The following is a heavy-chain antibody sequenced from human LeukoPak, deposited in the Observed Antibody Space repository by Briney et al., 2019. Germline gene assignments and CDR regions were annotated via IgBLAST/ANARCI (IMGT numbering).Heavy chain of an antibody. V-gene: IGHV3-23*01. Sequence: HAGGSLRLSCAASGYTFSSYAMSWVPQAPGKGLEWVSAISGSGGSTYYADSVKGRFTISRDNSKNTLYLQMNSLRAEDTAVYYCAKGLRTGVGPYMGYHYYMDVWGKGATVTVSS. CDR3: AKGLRTGVGPYMGYHYYMDV. CDR2: ISGSGGST. J-gene: IGHJ6*03. CDR1: GYTFSSYA. D-gene: IGHD3-16*01.